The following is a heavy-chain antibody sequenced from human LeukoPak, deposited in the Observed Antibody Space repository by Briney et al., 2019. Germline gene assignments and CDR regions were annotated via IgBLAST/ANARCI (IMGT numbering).Heavy chain of an antibody. CDR2: INHNGNVN. D-gene: IGHD3-16*01. CDR1: GFTFSSYW. CDR3: ARGGGLDV. V-gene: IGHV3-7*03. Sequence: GGSLRLACAASGFTFSSYWMNWARQAPGKGLEWVASINHNGNVNYYVDSVKGRFTISRDDAKNSLYLQMSNLRAEDTAVYFCARGGGLDVWGQGATVTVSS. J-gene: IGHJ6*02.